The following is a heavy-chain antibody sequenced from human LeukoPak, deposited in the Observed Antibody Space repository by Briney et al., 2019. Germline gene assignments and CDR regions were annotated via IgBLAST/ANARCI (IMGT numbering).Heavy chain of an antibody. J-gene: IGHJ6*03. D-gene: IGHD6-19*01. Sequence: PSETLSLTCAVYGGPFSGYYWSWIRQPPGKGLEWIGEINHSGSTNYNPSLKSRVTISVDTSKNQFSLKLSSVTAADTAVYYCARSLIAVAGRKSEGDYYYYMDVWGKGTTVTVSS. V-gene: IGHV4-34*01. CDR2: INHSGST. CDR1: GGPFSGYY. CDR3: ARSLIAVAGRKSEGDYYYYMDV.